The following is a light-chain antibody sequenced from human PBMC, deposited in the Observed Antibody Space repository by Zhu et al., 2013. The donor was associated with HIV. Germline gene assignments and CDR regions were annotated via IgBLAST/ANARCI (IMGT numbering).Light chain of an antibody. CDR3: SSIALNTTWV. V-gene: IGLV2-23*01. Sequence: QSALTQPASVSGSPGQSITISCAGSSGYVGNYKFVSWYQQHPDKAPKLIIYEGTKRPPGISSRFSASRSGNAASLTISGLQAGDEADYHCSSIALNTTWVFGGGTKVTVL. J-gene: IGLJ3*02. CDR2: EGT. CDR1: SGYVGNYKF.